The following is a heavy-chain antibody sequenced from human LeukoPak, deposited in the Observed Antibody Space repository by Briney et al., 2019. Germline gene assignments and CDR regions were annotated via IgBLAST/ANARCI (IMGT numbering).Heavy chain of an antibody. CDR3: ARDVEIWEMATIVFDY. J-gene: IGHJ4*02. Sequence: GGSLRLSCAASGFIFDNYNMNWVRQAPGKGLEWVSSIRTSGAYIYYTDSVKGRFTISRDNAKNSLYLQMNSLRAEDTAVYYCARDVEIWEMATIVFDYWGQGTLVTVSS. CDR2: IRTSGAYI. CDR1: GFIFDNYN. D-gene: IGHD5-24*01. V-gene: IGHV3-21*01.